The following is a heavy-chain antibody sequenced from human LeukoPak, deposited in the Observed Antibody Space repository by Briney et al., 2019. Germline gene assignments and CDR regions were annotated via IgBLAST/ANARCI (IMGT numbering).Heavy chain of an antibody. Sequence: GGSLRLSCAASGFTFSSYGMHWVRQAAGKGLEWVAFIRYDGSNKYYADSVKGRFTISRDNSKNTLYLQMNSLRAEDTAVYYCAKGEDDAFDIWGQGTMVTVSS. V-gene: IGHV3-30*02. CDR3: AKGEDDAFDI. CDR1: GFTFSSYG. CDR2: IRYDGSNK. J-gene: IGHJ3*02.